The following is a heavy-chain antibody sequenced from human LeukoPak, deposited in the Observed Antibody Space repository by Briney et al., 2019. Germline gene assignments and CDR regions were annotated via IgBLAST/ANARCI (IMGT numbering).Heavy chain of an antibody. Sequence: ASVKVSCKASGYTFTSYDIHWVRQATGQGLEWMGWMNPNSGNTGYAQKFQGRVTMTRNTSISTAYMELSSLRSEDTAVYYCARGRATVTKEFGYWGQGTLVTVSS. J-gene: IGHJ4*02. CDR2: MNPNSGNT. CDR3: ARGRATVTKEFGY. CDR1: GYTFTSYD. D-gene: IGHD4-11*01. V-gene: IGHV1-8*01.